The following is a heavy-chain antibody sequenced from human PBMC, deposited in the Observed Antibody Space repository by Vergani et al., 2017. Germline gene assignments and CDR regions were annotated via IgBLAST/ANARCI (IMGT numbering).Heavy chain of an antibody. CDR2: INSDGGRT. J-gene: IGHJ4*02. Sequence: EVQLVESGGGLVQPGGSLRLSCVASGFTFSRYWMHWFRQAPGKGLVWVSRINSDGGRTNYADSVKGRFTISRDNARNTLYLQMNSLGAEDTAVYYCAREMASGYWGQGTLVTVSS. CDR1: GFTFSRYW. CDR3: AREMASGY. D-gene: IGHD2-8*01. V-gene: IGHV3-74*01.